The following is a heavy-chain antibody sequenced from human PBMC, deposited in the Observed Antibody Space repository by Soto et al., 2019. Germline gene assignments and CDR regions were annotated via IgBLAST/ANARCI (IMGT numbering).Heavy chain of an antibody. V-gene: IGHV2-26*01. CDR2: IFSNDEK. D-gene: IGHD2-21*01. CDR3: ARIHSEVCLWYFYYAMDV. Sequence: QVTLKESGPVLVKPTETLTLTCTVSGFSLTNRRMGVVWIRQSPGKALEWLAHIFSNDEKSYSTSLQRRLAISKDTSKSQVVLTMTNMDPVDTATYYCARIHSEVCLWYFYYAMDVWGQGTTVIVSS. CDR1: GFSLTNRRMG. J-gene: IGHJ6*02.